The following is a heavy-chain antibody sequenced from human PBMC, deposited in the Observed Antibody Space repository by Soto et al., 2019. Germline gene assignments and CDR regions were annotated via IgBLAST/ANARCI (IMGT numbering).Heavy chain of an antibody. D-gene: IGHD5-12*01. Sequence: QVQLVQHGAEVKKPGSSVTVSCKASGGTFSSYTISWVRQAPGQALEWMGGLIPIFGTATYAQKFHGRGTITANESTSTAYMELSSLLSEDTAVYYCARGNHRWLQLGYFDLWGRGTLVTVSS. J-gene: IGHJ2*01. CDR2: LIPIFGTA. CDR1: GGTFSSYT. V-gene: IGHV1-69*12. CDR3: ARGNHRWLQLGYFDL.